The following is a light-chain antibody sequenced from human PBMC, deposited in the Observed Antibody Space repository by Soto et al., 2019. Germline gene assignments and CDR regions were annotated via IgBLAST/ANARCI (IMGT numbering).Light chain of an antibody. CDR2: GNS. CDR1: SSNIGAGYD. J-gene: IGLJ2*01. Sequence: QSVVTQPPSVSGAPGQRVTISCTGSSSNIGAGYDVHWYQQLPGTAPKLLIYGNSNRPSGVLDRFSGSKSGTSASLAITGLQAEDEADYYCQSYDSSLSGSAVFGGGTKLTVL. CDR3: QSYDSSLSGSAV. V-gene: IGLV1-40*01.